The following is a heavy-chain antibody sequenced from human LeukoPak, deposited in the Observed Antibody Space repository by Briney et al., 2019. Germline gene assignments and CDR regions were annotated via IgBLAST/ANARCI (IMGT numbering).Heavy chain of an antibody. V-gene: IGHV1-24*01. D-gene: IGHD6-13*01. J-gene: IGHJ6*02. CDR2: FDPEDGET. CDR1: GYTLTELS. Sequence: ASVKVSCKVSGYTLTELSMHWVRQAPGKGLEWMGGFDPEDGETIYAQKFQGRVTMTEDTSTDTSYMELSSLRSEDTAVYYCATGRGLAAAGFYYGMDVWGQGTTVTVSS. CDR3: ATGRGLAAAGFYYGMDV.